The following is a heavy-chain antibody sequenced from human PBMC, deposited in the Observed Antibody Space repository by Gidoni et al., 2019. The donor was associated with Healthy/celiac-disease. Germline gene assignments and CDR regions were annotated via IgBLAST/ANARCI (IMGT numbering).Heavy chain of an antibody. CDR1: GFAFGSYG. CDR2: ISYDGSNK. J-gene: IGHJ6*02. CDR3: AKDSGDYYNYGMDV. V-gene: IGHV3-30*18. Sequence: QVPLVESGGGVVQPGRSLRVSCAASGFAFGSYGMPWVRQAPGKGLVWVTVISYDGSNKYYAESVKGRFTISRDNSKNTLYLQMNSLRAEDTAVYYCAKDSGDYYNYGMDVWGQGTTVTVSS.